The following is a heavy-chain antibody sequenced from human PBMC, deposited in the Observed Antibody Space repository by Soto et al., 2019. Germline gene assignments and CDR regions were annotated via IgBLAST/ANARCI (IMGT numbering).Heavy chain of an antibody. V-gene: IGHV4-34*02. CDR1: GGTFSGYK. CDR3: ARGLGYFGWSLGY. D-gene: IGHD3-9*01. J-gene: IGHJ4*02. Sequence: QVQLQQEGAGLLKPSETLSLTCAVYGGTFSGYKWNWIRQPPGKGLEWIGEINPSGSTNYNPSLKSRVTISLDTSRNQFSLKLSFVTAADTAVYYCARGLGYFGWSLGYWGQGTLVTVSS. CDR2: INPSGST.